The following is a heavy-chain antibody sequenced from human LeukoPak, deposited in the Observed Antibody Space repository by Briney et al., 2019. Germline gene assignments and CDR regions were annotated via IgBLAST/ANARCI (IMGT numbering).Heavy chain of an antibody. J-gene: IGHJ5*02. CDR2: ISGSGGST. CDR3: AEDGGVLWFGGSYNWFDP. D-gene: IGHD3-10*01. CDR1: GFTFSSYA. V-gene: IGHV3-23*01. Sequence: GGSLRLSCAASGFTFSSYAMSWVRQAPGKGLEWVSAISGSGGSTYYADSVKGRFTISRDNAKKTLYLQMNSLRPEDTAFYYCAEDGGVLWFGGSYNWFDPWGQGTLVTVSS.